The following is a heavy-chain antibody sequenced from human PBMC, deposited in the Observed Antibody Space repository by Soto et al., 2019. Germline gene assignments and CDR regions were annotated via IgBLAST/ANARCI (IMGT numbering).Heavy chain of an antibody. Sequence: GASVKVSCKASGGTFSSYAISWVRQAPGQGLEWMGGIIPILGTANYAQKFQGRVTITADEATSTAYMELSSLRSEDTAVYYCARPGEYQLPSGDYYYCMDVWGQGTTVTVSS. CDR2: IIPILGTA. V-gene: IGHV1-69*13. D-gene: IGHD2-2*01. CDR1: GGTFSSYA. CDR3: ARPGEYQLPSGDYYYCMDV. J-gene: IGHJ6*02.